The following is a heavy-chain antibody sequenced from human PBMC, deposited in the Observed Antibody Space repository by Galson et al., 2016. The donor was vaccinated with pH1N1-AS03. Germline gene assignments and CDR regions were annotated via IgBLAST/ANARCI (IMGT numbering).Heavy chain of an antibody. V-gene: IGHV4-59*11. CDR3: ERYGNYDSSGYYPEYFQL. D-gene: IGHD3-22*01. CDR1: GGSFCSHC. J-gene: IGHJ1*01. Sequence: LSLTCTVSGGSFCSHCWSWIRQPPGKGLEWIGYICNSGSTDYTPSLESRVTISIDTSKSQFSLRLSSVTAADTAVYFCERYGNYDSSGYYPEYFQLWGQGSLVTVSS. CDR2: ICNSGST.